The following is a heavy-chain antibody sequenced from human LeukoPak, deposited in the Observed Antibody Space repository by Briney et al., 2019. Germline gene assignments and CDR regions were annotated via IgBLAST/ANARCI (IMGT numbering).Heavy chain of an antibody. Sequence: PVKGRFTISRDNAKNSMFLQMNSLRAEDTAVYYCAREDGDYFDYWGQGTLVTVSS. CDR3: AREDGDYFDY. J-gene: IGHJ4*02. D-gene: IGHD4-17*01. V-gene: IGHV3-11*04.